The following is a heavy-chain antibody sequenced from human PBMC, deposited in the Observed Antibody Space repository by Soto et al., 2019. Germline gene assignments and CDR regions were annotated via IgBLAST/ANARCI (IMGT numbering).Heavy chain of an antibody. CDR1: GFTFTSSA. CDR3: AADPYSSSWYGAYYYYGMDV. Sequence: MQLVQSGPEVKKPGTSVKVSCKASGFTFTSSAVQWVRQARGQRLEWIGWIVVGSGNTNYAQKFQERVTITRDMSTSTAYMELSSLRSEDTAVYYCAADPYSSSWYGAYYYYGMDVWGQGTTVTVSS. V-gene: IGHV1-58*01. CDR2: IVVGSGNT. J-gene: IGHJ6*02. D-gene: IGHD6-13*01.